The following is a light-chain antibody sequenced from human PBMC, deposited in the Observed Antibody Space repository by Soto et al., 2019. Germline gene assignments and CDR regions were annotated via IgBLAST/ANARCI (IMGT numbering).Light chain of an antibody. CDR1: KSISSP. J-gene: IGKJ1*01. CDR2: ETS. Sequence: DIQMTQSPSTLSASVGDRVSITCRASKSISSPMAWYQQEPGKAPRLLIYETSTLQRGVPSRFSGSASGTEFTLTISSLQPDDFATYYCQQYNGFGSWTFGQGTKVEIK. V-gene: IGKV1-5*03. CDR3: QQYNGFGSWT.